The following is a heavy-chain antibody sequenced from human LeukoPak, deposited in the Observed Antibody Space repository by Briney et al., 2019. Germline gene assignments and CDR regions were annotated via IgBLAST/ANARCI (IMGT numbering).Heavy chain of an antibody. CDR2: IYHSGST. J-gene: IGHJ4*02. D-gene: IGHD6-19*01. V-gene: IGHV4-30-2*01. CDR1: GGSISSGGYS. Sequence: PSETLSLTCAVSGGSISSGGYSWSWIRQPPGKGLEWIGYIYHSGSTYYNPSLKSRVTISVDRSKNQFSLKLSSVTAADTAVYYCARGPSIAVAGPRNDYWGQGTLVTVSS. CDR3: ARGPSIAVAGPRNDY.